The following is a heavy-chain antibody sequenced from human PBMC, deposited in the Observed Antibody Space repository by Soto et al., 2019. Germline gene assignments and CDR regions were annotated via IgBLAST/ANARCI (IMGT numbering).Heavy chain of an antibody. D-gene: IGHD3-10*01. CDR3: GGLGKYYNPLAP. Sequence: SETLSLTCTVSGASFSPNYWTWTRQPPGKGLERVGYIYYDGTARHNPPLRSRVTTSLGTSRSRFSLRLSSVPPAHPPVFYGGGLGKYYNPLAPWGPGTRVAVSS. CDR2: IYYDGTA. J-gene: IGHJ5*02. CDR1: GASFSPNY. V-gene: IGHV4-59*08.